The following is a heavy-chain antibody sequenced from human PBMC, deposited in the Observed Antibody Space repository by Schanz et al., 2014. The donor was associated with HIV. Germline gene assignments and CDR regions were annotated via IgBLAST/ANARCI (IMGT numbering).Heavy chain of an antibody. D-gene: IGHD6-19*01. V-gene: IGHV3-7*01. J-gene: IGHJ6*02. CDR3: ARGSWYSGGWYDDYNYYDVDV. CDR1: GFTFSSYG. Sequence: VQLVESGGGVVQPGRSLRLSCAASGFTFSSYGMHWVRQAPGKGLEWVANIKQDGSEQQYVDSVKGRFTISRDNANNSLSLQMKSLRAEDTAVYFCARGSWYSGGWYDDYNYYDVDVWGQGTTVIVSS. CDR2: IKQDGSEQ.